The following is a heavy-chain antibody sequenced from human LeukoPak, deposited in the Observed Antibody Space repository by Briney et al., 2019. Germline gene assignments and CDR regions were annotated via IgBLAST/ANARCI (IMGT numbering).Heavy chain of an antibody. CDR1: GFTFSSYS. CDR2: ISSSSSYI. J-gene: IGHJ4*02. V-gene: IGHV3-21*01. CDR3: ARDPSYYDSSGYYYDY. Sequence: PGGSLRLSCAASGFTFSSYSMNWVRQAPGKGLEWVSSISSSSSYIYYADSVKGRFTISRDNAKNSLYLQMNSLRAEDTAVYYCARDPSYYDSSGYYYDYWGQGTLVTVSS. D-gene: IGHD3-22*01.